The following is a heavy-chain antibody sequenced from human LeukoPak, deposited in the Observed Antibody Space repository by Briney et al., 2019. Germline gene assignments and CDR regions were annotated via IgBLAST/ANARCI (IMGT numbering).Heavy chain of an antibody. V-gene: IGHV4-39*07. Sequence: SETLSLTCTVSGGSISSSSYYWGWIRQPPGKGLEWIGSIYYSGSTYYNPSLKSRVTISVDTSKNQFSLKRSSVTAADTAVYYCARVTGSSGAFDIWGQGTMVTVSS. CDR2: IYYSGST. D-gene: IGHD6-6*01. J-gene: IGHJ3*02. CDR1: GGSISSSSYY. CDR3: ARVTGSSGAFDI.